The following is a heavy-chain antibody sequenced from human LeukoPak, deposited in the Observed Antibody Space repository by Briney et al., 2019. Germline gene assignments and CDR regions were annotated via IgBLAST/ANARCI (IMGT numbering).Heavy chain of an antibody. D-gene: IGHD5-12*01. CDR1: GFTFSSFG. Sequence: PGTSLRLSCAASGFTFSSFGIHWVRHAPGKGLEWVALISYDGSAGYYADSVRGRFTISRDNAKNTLYLQMNSLRAEDTAVYYCASAIVTTRNAWDCWGQGALVTVSS. V-gene: IGHV3-30*03. CDR2: ISYDGSAG. J-gene: IGHJ4*02. CDR3: ASAIVTTRNAWDC.